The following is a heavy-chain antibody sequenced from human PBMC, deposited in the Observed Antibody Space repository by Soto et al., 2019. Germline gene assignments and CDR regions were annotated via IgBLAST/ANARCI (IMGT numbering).Heavy chain of an antibody. CDR2: IWYDGSNK. V-gene: IGHV3-33*01. Sequence: GGSLRLSCAASGFTFSSYGMHWVRQAPGKGLEWVAVIWYDGSNKYYADSVKGRFTISRDNSKNTLYLQMNSLRAEDTAVYYCARHYDILTGYSHGGFDYWGQGTLVTVSS. J-gene: IGHJ4*02. CDR3: ARHYDILTGYSHGGFDY. CDR1: GFTFSSYG. D-gene: IGHD3-9*01.